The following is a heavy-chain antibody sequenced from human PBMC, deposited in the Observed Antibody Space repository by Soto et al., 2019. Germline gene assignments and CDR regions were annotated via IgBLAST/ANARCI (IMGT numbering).Heavy chain of an antibody. D-gene: IGHD2-2*01. J-gene: IGHJ6*03. CDR2: IYHSGST. Sequence: ASETLSLTCAVSSGSISSSNWWSWVRQPPGKGLEWIGEIYHSGSTNYNPSLKSRVTISVDKSKNQLSLKLSSVTAADTAVYYCARVLHQLLGPPSKKNYYYYYMDVWGKGTTVTVSS. V-gene: IGHV4-4*02. CDR3: ARVLHQLLGPPSKKNYYYYYMDV. CDR1: SGSISSSNW.